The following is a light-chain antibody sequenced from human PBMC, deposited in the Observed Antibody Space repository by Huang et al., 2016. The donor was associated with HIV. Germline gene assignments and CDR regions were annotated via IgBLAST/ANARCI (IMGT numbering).Light chain of an antibody. CDR2: TAS. CDR3: QQYNRYRT. J-gene: IGKJ1*01. V-gene: IGKV1-5*03. CDR1: QSLSNY. Sequence: DIQMTQSPSTLSASVGDRVTITCRARQSLSNYLAGYQQKAGKAPKLLIYTASTLESGVPSMFSGSGAGTEFTLTISSLQPDDVATYYCQQYNRYRTFGQGTKVEIK.